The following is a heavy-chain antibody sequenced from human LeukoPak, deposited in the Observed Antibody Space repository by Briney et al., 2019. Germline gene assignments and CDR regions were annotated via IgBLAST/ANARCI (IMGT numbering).Heavy chain of an antibody. J-gene: IGHJ4*03. CDR1: GGSISTYY. V-gene: IGHV4-59*01. Sequence: PSETLSLTCTLSGGSISTYYWSWIRQPPGKGLEWIGYIYHSGSTNYNPSLKSRGTISVDTSKNQFSLKLSYVTAADTAVYYFSRGGGYASPIGYWGHGDLCTVSP. CDR2: IYHSGST. CDR3: SRGGGYASPIGY. D-gene: IGHD5-12*01.